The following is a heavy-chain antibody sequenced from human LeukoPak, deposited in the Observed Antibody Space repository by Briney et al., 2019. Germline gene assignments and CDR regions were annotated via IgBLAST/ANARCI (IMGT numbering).Heavy chain of an antibody. J-gene: IGHJ4*02. D-gene: IGHD3-3*01. Sequence: ASVKVSCKASGYTFTGYYIHWVRQAPGQGLEWMGWINPNSGGTNYVQKFQGRVTMTRDTSINTAYMELSRLRSDDTAVYYCATALIFGVVIPFDYWGQGTLVTVSS. CDR3: ATALIFGVVIPFDY. V-gene: IGHV1-2*02. CDR2: INPNSGGT. CDR1: GYTFTGYY.